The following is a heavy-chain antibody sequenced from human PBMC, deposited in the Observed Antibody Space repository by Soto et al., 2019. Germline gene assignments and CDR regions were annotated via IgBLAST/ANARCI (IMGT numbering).Heavy chain of an antibody. CDR1: GGSISSGGYY. CDR3: ATFLYGDYWYFDL. V-gene: IGHV4-31*03. J-gene: IGHJ2*01. D-gene: IGHD4-17*01. Sequence: QVQLQESGPGLVKPSQTLSLTCTVSGGSISSGGYYWSWIRQHPGKGLEWIGYIYYSGSTYYNPSLKSRVTISVDTSKNQFSLKLSSVTAADTALYYCATFLYGDYWYFDLWGRGTLVTVSS. CDR2: IYYSGST.